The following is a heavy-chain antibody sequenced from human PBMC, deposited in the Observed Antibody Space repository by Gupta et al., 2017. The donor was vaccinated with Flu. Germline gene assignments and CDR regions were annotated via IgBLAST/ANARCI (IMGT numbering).Heavy chain of an antibody. CDR2: IYYSGST. D-gene: IGHD4-17*01. V-gene: IGHV4-31*03. J-gene: IGHJ4*02. CDR3: ARGSTVTPYYFDY. CDR1: GGSISSGGYY. Sequence: QVQLQESGPGLVKPSQTLSLTCTVSGGSISSGGYYWSWIRQHPGKGLEWIGSIYYSGSTYYNPSLKSRVTISVDTSKNQFSLKLSSVTAADTAVYYCARGSTVTPYYFDYWGQGTLVTVSS.